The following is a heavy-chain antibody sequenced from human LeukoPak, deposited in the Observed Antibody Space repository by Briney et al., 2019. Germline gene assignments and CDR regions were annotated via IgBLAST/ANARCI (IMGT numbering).Heavy chain of an antibody. CDR3: ARAKRWLQFPTDY. CDR2: INHSGST. Sequence: SETLSLTCAVYGGSFSGYYWSWIRQPPGKGLEWIGEINHSGSTNYNPSLKSRVTISVDTSKNQFSLKLSSVTAADTAVYYWARAKRWLQFPTDYWGQGTLVTVSS. CDR1: GGSFSGYY. J-gene: IGHJ4*02. V-gene: IGHV4-34*01. D-gene: IGHD5-24*01.